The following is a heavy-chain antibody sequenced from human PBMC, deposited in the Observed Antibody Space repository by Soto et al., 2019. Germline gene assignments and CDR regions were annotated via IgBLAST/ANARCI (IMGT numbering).Heavy chain of an antibody. CDR3: ARELVVNYYDYYYGMDV. V-gene: IGHV1-2*04. Sequence: ASVKVSCKASGYTFTGYYMHWVRQAPGQGLEWMGWINPNSGGTNYAQKFQGWVTMTRDTSISTAYMELSRLRSDDTAVYYCARELVVNYYDYYYGMDVWGQGTTVTVSS. CDR2: INPNSGGT. J-gene: IGHJ6*02. D-gene: IGHD2-15*01. CDR1: GYTFTGYY.